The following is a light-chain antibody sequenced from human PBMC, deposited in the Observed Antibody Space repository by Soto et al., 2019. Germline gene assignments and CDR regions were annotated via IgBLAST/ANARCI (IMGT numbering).Light chain of an antibody. CDR3: QQYGSSPGT. CDR1: QSVSSCY. V-gene: IGKV3-20*01. Sequence: IVLTQSPGTLSLSPGERATLSCSASQSVSSCYLAWYQQKPGQAPRLLIYGASSRATGIPDRFSGSGSGTDFTLTISRLEPEDFAVYYCQQYGSSPGTFGQGTKVEIK. CDR2: GAS. J-gene: IGKJ1*01.